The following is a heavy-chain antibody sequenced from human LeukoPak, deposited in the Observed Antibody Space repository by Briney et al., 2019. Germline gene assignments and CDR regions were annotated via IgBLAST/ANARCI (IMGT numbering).Heavy chain of an antibody. J-gene: IGHJ4*02. V-gene: IGHV3-48*03. CDR1: GFTFSSYE. D-gene: IGHD5-18*01. Sequence: GGSLRLSCAASGFTFSSYEMNWVRQAPGKGLEWVSYISSSGSTIYYADSVKGRFTISRDNAKNSLYLQMNSLRAEDTAVYYCARNKKGDRYTYGHDYWGQGTLVTVSS. CDR2: ISSSGSTI. CDR3: ARNKKGDRYTYGHDY.